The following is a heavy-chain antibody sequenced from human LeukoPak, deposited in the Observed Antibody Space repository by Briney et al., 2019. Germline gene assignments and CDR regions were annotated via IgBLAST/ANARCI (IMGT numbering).Heavy chain of an antibody. D-gene: IGHD4-17*01. CDR3: ARDPTTGTKGLDI. J-gene: IGHJ3*02. CDR1: GGSISSHY. Sequence: PSETLSLTCTVSGGSISSHYWSWIRQPPGKGLEWIGYISSIGSTNYNPSLKSRVTISVDTSKNQFSLKLTSVTAADTAVYFCARDPTTGTKGLDIWGQGTMVTVSS. V-gene: IGHV4-59*11. CDR2: ISSIGST.